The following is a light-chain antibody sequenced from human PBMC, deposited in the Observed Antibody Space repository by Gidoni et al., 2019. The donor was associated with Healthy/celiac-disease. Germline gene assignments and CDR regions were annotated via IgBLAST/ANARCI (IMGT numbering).Light chain of an antibody. J-gene: IGKJ2*01. Sequence: DIQMTQSPSSLSASVGDRVTITCQASQDISNYLNWDQQKPGKAPKLLIYDASNLETGVPSRFSGSGSGTDFTFTISSLQPEDIATYYCQQYDNRPYTFGQGTKLEIK. CDR1: QDISNY. CDR2: DAS. V-gene: IGKV1-33*01. CDR3: QQYDNRPYT.